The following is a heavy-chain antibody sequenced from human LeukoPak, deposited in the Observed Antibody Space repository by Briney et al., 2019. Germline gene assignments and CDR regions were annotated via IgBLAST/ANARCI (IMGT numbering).Heavy chain of an antibody. CDR3: ARDPLLRYYFDY. CDR1: GFTFRTYG. CDR2: IWFDGINK. D-gene: IGHD3-22*01. Sequence: GRSLRLSCAVCGFTFRTYGMHWVRQAPGKGLEWVAVIWFDGINKYYADSVKGRFTISRDNSKNTLYLQMNSLRAEDTAVYYCARDPLLRYYFDYWGQGTLVTVSS. V-gene: IGHV3-33*01. J-gene: IGHJ4*02.